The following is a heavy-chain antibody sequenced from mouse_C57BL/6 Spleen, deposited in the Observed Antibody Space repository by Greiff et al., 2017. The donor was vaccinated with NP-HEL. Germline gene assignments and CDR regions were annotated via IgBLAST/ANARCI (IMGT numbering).Heavy chain of an antibody. CDR3: ARLPIDDGYYVSFAY. J-gene: IGHJ3*01. V-gene: IGHV5-9*01. CDR1: GFTFSSYT. D-gene: IGHD2-3*01. Sequence: EVQGVESGGGLVKPGGSLKLSCAASGFTFSSYTMSWVRQTPEKRLEWVATISGGGGNTYYPDSVKGRFTISRDNAKNTLYLQMSSLRSEDTALYYCARLPIDDGYYVSFAYWGQGTLVTVSA. CDR2: ISGGGGNT.